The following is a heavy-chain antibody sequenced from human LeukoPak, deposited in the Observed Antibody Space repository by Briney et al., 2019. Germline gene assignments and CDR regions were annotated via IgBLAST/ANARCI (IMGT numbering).Heavy chain of an antibody. CDR1: GDTLNTYA. Sequence: ASVKVSCKASGDTLNTYAISWVRQAPGQGPEWMGAIVPVFETPSYAQKFQGRVTITRDDSTSTAYMEMSSLKSEDTAIYYCAILSTTVETQGGGFDFWGQGTLVTVSS. J-gene: IGHJ4*02. V-gene: IGHV1-69*05. CDR2: IVPVFETP. D-gene: IGHD2/OR15-2a*01. CDR3: AILSTTVETQGGGFDF.